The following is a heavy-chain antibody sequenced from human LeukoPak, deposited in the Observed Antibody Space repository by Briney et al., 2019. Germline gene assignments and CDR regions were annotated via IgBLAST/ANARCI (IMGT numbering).Heavy chain of an antibody. D-gene: IGHD4-23*01. CDR3: ARWYYYYGMDV. V-gene: IGHV3-53*01. J-gene: IGHJ6*02. CDR1: GFTVSSNY. Sequence: PGGSLRLSCAASGFTVSSNYMSWVRQAPGKGLEWASVIYSGGSTYYADSVKGRFTISRDNSKNTLYLQMNSLRAEDTAVYYCARWYYYYGMDVWGQGTTVTVSS. CDR2: IYSGGST.